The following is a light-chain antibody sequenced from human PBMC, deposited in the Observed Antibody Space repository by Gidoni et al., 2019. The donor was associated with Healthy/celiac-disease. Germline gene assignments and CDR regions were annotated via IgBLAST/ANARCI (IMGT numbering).Light chain of an antibody. V-gene: IGKV3-15*01. CDR3: QQYNNWPRT. CDR2: GAS. CDR1: QSVSSN. Sequence: EIVMTQSPATLSVSPGERATLSCRASQSVSSNLAWYQQKPGQAPRLLIYGASTRAPGIPARFSGSGSVTEFTLTISSLQSEDFAVYYCQQYNNWPRTFXXXTKVEIK. J-gene: IGKJ1*01.